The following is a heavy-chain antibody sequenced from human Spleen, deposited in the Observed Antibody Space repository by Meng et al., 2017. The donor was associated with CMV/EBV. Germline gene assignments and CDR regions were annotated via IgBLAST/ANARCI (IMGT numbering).Heavy chain of an antibody. CDR2: ITAYNGDT. CDR1: GYTFSNYG. V-gene: IGHV1-18*01. J-gene: IGHJ4*02. Sequence: ASVKVSCKASGYTFSNYGITWVRQAPGQGLEWLGWITAYNGDTTYAQKFQGRVTMTTDTSTSTAYMELRSLSSDDTAVYYCARGTSGGSSSWGQGTLVTVSS. D-gene: IGHD2-15*01. CDR3: ARGTSGGSSS.